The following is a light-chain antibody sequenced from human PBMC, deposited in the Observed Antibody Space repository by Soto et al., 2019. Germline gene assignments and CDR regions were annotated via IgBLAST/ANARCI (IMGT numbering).Light chain of an antibody. Sequence: ESVLTQSPATLSLSPGDRATLSCRASQSITNSLAWYRHQPGQPPRLLIYDASNRATGILARFIGSGSRTLFTLAIISVVPEEFGLWCCQQRSHGRSVTLCGGIKVEIK. CDR2: DAS. J-gene: IGKJ4*01. V-gene: IGKV3-11*01. CDR3: QQRSHGRSVT. CDR1: QSITNS.